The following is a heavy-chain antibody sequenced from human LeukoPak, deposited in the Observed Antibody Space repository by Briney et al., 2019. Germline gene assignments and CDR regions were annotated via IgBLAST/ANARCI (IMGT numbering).Heavy chain of an antibody. V-gene: IGHV4-4*07. CDR2: IYTSGST. CDR3: ARDGTVRRYSSGWYGAGVFDI. CDR1: GGSISSYY. D-gene: IGHD6-19*01. Sequence: PSETLSLTCTVSGGSISSYYWSWIRQPAGKGLEWIGRIYTSGSTNYNPSLKSRVTMSVDTSKNQFSLKLSSVTAADTAVYYCARDGTVRRYSSGWYGAGVFDIWGQGTTVTVSS. J-gene: IGHJ3*02.